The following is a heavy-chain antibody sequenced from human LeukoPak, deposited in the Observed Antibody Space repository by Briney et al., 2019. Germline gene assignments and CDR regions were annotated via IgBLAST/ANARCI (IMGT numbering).Heavy chain of an antibody. J-gene: IGHJ5*02. CDR1: GGSISSSDYY. V-gene: IGHV4-39*01. CDR2: IYYSGST. Sequence: SETLSLTCTVSGGSISSSDYYWGWIRQPPGKGLEWIGSIYYSGSTYYNPSLKSRVTISVYTSKNQFSLKLSSVTAADTAVYYCARQRQYQLLLGWFDPWGQGTLVTVSS. D-gene: IGHD2-2*01. CDR3: ARQRQYQLLLGWFDP.